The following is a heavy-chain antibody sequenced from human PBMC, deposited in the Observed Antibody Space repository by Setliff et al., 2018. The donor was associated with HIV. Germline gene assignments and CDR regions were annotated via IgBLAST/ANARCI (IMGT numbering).Heavy chain of an antibody. D-gene: IGHD2-21*01. V-gene: IGHV1-69*06. CDR1: EGTFTAYA. CDR2: ITPIFGTT. CDR3: ARDESRGDWESFGY. Sequence: SVKVSCKSSEGTFTAYAISWVRQAPGQGLEWMGRITPIFGTTNYAQKFQGRVTITADRSTSTTYMELSSLRSEDTAMYYCARDESRGDWESFGYWGQGTPITVSS. J-gene: IGHJ4*02.